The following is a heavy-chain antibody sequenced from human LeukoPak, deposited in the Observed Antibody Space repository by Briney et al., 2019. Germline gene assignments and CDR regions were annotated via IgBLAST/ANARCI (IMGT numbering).Heavy chain of an antibody. D-gene: IGHD6-19*01. V-gene: IGHV5-51*01. CDR1: GYSFTSYW. CDR2: IYPGDSDT. Sequence: GESLKISCKGSGYSFTSYWIGWVRQMPGKGLEWMGIIYPGDSDTRYSPSFQGQVTISADKSISTAYLQWSSLKASGTAMYYCARSRAGNSSGWYIGDNWFDPWGQGTLVTVSS. J-gene: IGHJ5*02. CDR3: ARSRAGNSSGWYIGDNWFDP.